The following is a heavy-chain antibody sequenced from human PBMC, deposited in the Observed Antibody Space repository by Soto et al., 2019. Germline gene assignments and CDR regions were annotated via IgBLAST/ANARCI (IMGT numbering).Heavy chain of an antibody. V-gene: IGHV1-3*01. CDR2: LNGGTGQT. J-gene: IGHJ6*02. D-gene: IGHD1-1*01. CDR3: ARGKGMEENYYYYGMDI. CDR1: GYAFSTYA. Sequence: GASVKVSCKASGYAFSTYAIHWVRQAPGQSLEWMGWLNGGTGQTRYSQRFQDRVTITRDTSASTAYMEVSGLRPEDTAVYYCARGKGMEENYYYYGMDIWGQGTTVTVSS.